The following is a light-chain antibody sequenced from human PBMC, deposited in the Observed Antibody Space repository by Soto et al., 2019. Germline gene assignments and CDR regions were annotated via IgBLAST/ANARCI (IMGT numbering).Light chain of an antibody. Sequence: IQMTQSPSSLSASVGDSVTVTCRASQSINIYLNWYQQKPGKAPPLLIYGASSLQSGVPSRFTGGGSRTDLTPTNSRLQPEHFATYYCQQSYRSPYTFGQGTKLQIK. CDR3: QQSYRSPYT. CDR2: GAS. J-gene: IGKJ2*01. V-gene: IGKV1-39*01. CDR1: QSINIY.